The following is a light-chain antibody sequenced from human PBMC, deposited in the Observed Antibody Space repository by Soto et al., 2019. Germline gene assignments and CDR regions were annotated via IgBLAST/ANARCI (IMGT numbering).Light chain of an antibody. Sequence: QSVLTQPASVSGSPGQSITISCTGTSSDVGAYNYVSWYQHHPGKAPKLRLYDVANRPSGVSNRFSGSKSGNTASLTISGLQAEYVADSSCNANTSSTTYVFRTGSKVNVL. V-gene: IGLV2-14*03. J-gene: IGLJ1*01. CDR3: NANTSSTTYV. CDR2: DVA. CDR1: SSDVGAYNY.